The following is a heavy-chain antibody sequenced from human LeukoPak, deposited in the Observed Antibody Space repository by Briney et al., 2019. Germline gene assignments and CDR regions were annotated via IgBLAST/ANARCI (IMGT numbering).Heavy chain of an antibody. V-gene: IGHV4-34*01. Sequence: SETLSLTCAVYGGSFSGYYWSWIRQPPGKGLKWIGEINHSGSTNYSPSLKSRVTISVDTSKNHFSLKLPSVTAADTAIYYCARHATSPYGGSGWYYFDFWGQGILVTVSS. CDR3: ARHATSPYGGSGWYYFDF. D-gene: IGHD6-19*01. CDR1: GGSFSGYY. J-gene: IGHJ4*02. CDR2: INHSGST.